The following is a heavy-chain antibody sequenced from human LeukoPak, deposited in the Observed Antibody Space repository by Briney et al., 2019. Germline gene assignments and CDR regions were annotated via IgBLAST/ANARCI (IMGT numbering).Heavy chain of an antibody. V-gene: IGHV3-23*01. Sequence: GGSLRLSCAASGFTFSTFTMSWVRQAPGKGLEWVSAISGSGGSTYYSDSVKGRFTISRDNSRNTFYLQMNSLRADDTAVYYCRTYYYDSSGSYSDYWGQGTLVTVSS. CDR3: RTYYYDSSGSYSDY. J-gene: IGHJ4*02. CDR1: GFTFSTFT. D-gene: IGHD3-22*01. CDR2: ISGSGGST.